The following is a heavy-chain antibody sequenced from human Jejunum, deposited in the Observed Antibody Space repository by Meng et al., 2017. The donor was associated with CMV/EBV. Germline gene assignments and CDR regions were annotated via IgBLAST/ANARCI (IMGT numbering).Heavy chain of an antibody. Sequence: VHWQGSGPGLVKPSGTLALTYAVSGGSMSSTNWWSCVRQPPGKGLEWIGEIYHSGSTNYNPSLKSRVSISVDKSKHQFSLKLSSVTAADTAVYYCARADKVRFDYWGQGTLVTVS. CDR1: GGSMSSTNW. CDR2: IYHSGST. J-gene: IGHJ4*02. CDR3: ARADKVRFDY. V-gene: IGHV4-4*02.